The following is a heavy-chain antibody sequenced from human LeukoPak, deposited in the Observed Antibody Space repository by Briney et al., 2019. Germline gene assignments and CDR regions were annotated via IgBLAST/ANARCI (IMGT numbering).Heavy chain of an antibody. CDR3: AFSARWLVPYFDY. D-gene: IGHD6-19*01. Sequence: ASVKVSCKASGYTFTSYYMHWVRQAPGQGLEWMGIINPSGGSTSYAQKFQGRVTMTTDTSTSTAYMELRSLRSDDTAVYYCAFSARWLVPYFDYWGQGTLVTVSS. V-gene: IGHV1-46*03. CDR1: GYTFTSYY. CDR2: INPSGGST. J-gene: IGHJ4*02.